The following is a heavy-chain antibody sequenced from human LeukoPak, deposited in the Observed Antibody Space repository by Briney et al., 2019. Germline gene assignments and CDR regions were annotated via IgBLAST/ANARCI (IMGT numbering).Heavy chain of an antibody. CDR3: ARQLSGYGYYYYYGMDV. D-gene: IGHD5-12*01. CDR1: GGSISSYY. CDR2: IYYSGST. Sequence: SETLSLTCTVSGGSISSYYWSWIRQPPGKGLEWIGYIYYSGSTNYNPSLKSRVTISVDTSKNQFSLKLSSVTAADTAVYYCARQLSGYGYYYYYGMDVWGQGTTVTVSS. J-gene: IGHJ6*02. V-gene: IGHV4-59*01.